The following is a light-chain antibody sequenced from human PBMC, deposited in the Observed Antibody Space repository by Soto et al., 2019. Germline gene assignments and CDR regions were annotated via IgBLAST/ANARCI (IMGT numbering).Light chain of an antibody. CDR1: QSVSSY. V-gene: IGKV3-20*01. Sequence: EIVLTQSPATLSLSPGERATLSCRASQSVSSYLAWYQQKPGQAPRLLIYSASTRATGIPDRFSGSGSGTDFTLTISRLEPEDFAVYYCQHYGTSPSTFGRGTKVDIK. CDR2: SAS. J-gene: IGKJ1*01. CDR3: QHYGTSPST.